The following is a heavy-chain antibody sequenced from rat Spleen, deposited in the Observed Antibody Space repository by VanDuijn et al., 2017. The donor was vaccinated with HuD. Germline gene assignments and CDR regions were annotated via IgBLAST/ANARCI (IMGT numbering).Heavy chain of an antibody. V-gene: IGHV5-27*01. CDR1: GLSFSNYG. D-gene: IGHD1-6*01. CDR3: TRAIYTTDYYYAKGYYVMDA. CDR2: INIGGGST. J-gene: IGHJ4*01. Sequence: EVQLVESGGGQVQPGRSLKLSCAASGLSFSNYGMAWVRQTLTRGLEWVAFINIGGGSTYYPDSVKGRFTISRDNAKSTLYLQMNILRSEDTATYYCTRAIYTTDYYYAKGYYVMDAWGQGTSVTVSS.